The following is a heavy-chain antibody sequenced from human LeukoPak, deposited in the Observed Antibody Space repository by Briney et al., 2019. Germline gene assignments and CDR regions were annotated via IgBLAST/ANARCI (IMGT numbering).Heavy chain of an antibody. CDR1: GFAFSDFG. CDR2: ISNDESQK. V-gene: IGHV3-30*18. Sequence: GGSLRLSCVGSGFAFSDFGLHWVRQAPRKGLEWVTLISNDESQKYYVGSVKGRFTISRDNSKNTLYLHMNSLRGEDTAVYYCVKDRREGYNGPDHWGQGTLVTVSS. CDR3: VKDRREGYNGPDH. J-gene: IGHJ4*02. D-gene: IGHD5-24*01.